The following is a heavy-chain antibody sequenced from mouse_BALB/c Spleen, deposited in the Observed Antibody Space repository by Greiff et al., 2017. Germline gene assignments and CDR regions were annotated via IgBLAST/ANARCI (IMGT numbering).Heavy chain of an antibody. J-gene: IGHJ3*01. CDR1: GYTFTSYV. CDR2: INPYNDGT. V-gene: IGHV1-14*01. D-gene: IGHD2-1*01. Sequence: EVQLQHSGPELVKPGASVKMSCKASGYTFTSYVMHWVKQKPGQGLEWIGYINPYNDGTKYNEKFKGKATLTSDKSSSTAYMELSSLTSEDSAVYYCARKIGNYVFAYWGQGTLVTVSA. CDR3: ARKIGNYVFAY.